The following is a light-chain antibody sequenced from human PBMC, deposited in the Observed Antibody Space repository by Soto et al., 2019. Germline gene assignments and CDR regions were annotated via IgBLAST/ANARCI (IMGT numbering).Light chain of an antibody. V-gene: IGLV2-11*01. CDR3: CSYAGSYPVGL. J-gene: IGLJ2*01. Sequence: QSALTQPRSVSGSPGQSVTISCTGTSSDVGGYNYVSWYQQHPGKAPKLMIYDVSKRPSGVPDRFSGSKSGNTASLTISGLQAEDEADYYCCSYAGSYPVGLLGGGTKVTVL. CDR1: SSDVGGYNY. CDR2: DVS.